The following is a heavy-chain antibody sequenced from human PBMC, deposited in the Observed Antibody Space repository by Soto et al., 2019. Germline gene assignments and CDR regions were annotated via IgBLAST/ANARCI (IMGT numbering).Heavy chain of an antibody. D-gene: IGHD3-22*01. CDR2: IDPSDSQT. CDR3: ARQIYDSDTGPNFQYYFDA. V-gene: IGHV5-10-1*01. CDR1: GYSFAGYW. J-gene: IGHJ4*02. Sequence: ESLKISCKGCGYSFAGYWITWVRQKPGKGLEWMGRIDPSDSQTYYSPSFRGHVTISATKSITTVFLQWSSLRASDTAMYYCARQIYDSDTGPNFQYYFDAWGQGTPVTVSS.